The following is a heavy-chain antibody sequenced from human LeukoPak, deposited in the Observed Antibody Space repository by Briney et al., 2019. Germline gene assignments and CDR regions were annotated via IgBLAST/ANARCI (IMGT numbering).Heavy chain of an antibody. Sequence: GASVKVSCKASGGTFSSYAISWVRQAPGQGLEWMGGIIPIFGTANYAQKFQGRVTITTDESTSTAYMELSSLRSEDTAVYYCARVRVVPAATILRRDYYYYMDVWGKGTTVTVSS. J-gene: IGHJ6*03. CDR1: GGTFSSYA. V-gene: IGHV1-69*05. D-gene: IGHD2-2*01. CDR2: IIPIFGTA. CDR3: ARVRVVPAATILRRDYYYYMDV.